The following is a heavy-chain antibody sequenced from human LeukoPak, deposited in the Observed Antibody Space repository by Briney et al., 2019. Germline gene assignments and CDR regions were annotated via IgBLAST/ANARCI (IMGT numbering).Heavy chain of an antibody. Sequence: ASVKVSCKASGYTFTSYGISWVRQAPGQGLEWMGWISAYNGNTNYAQKLQGRVTMTTNTSTSTDYMELRSLRSDDTAVYYCERRAAGNWFDPWGQGTLVTVSS. CDR1: GYTFTSYG. J-gene: IGHJ5*02. V-gene: IGHV1-18*01. D-gene: IGHD6-13*01. CDR3: ERRAAGNWFDP. CDR2: ISAYNGNT.